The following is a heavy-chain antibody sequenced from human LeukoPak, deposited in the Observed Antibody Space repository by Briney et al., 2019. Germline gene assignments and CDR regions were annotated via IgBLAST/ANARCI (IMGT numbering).Heavy chain of an antibody. J-gene: IGHJ6*02. CDR1: GYTFTSYA. D-gene: IGHD6-19*01. V-gene: IGHV1-18*01. CDR3: ARLYSSGWPLEAMDV. CDR2: ISAYNGNT. Sequence: ASVKVSCKASGYTFTSYAMNWVRQAPGQGLEWMGWISAYNGNTNYAQKLQGRVTMTTDTSTRTAYMELRSLRSDDTAMYYCARLYSSGWPLEAMDVWGQGTSVTV.